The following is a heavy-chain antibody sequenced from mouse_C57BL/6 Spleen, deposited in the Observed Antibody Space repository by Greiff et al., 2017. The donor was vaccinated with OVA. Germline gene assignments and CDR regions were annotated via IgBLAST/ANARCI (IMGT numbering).Heavy chain of an antibody. Sequence: EVHLVESGGGLVKPGGSLKLSCAASGFTFSSYAMSWVRQTPEKRLEWVATISDGGSYTYYPDNVKGRFTISRDNAKNNLYLQMSHLKSEDTAMYYCARLGSSMYYFDYWGQGTTLTVSS. J-gene: IGHJ2*01. V-gene: IGHV5-4*01. D-gene: IGHD1-1*01. CDR2: ISDGGSYT. CDR1: GFTFSSYA. CDR3: ARLGSSMYYFDY.